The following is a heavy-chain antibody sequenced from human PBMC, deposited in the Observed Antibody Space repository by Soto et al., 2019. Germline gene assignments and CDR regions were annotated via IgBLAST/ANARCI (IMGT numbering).Heavy chain of an antibody. D-gene: IGHD6-19*01. J-gene: IGHJ6*02. CDR2: ISAYNGNT. Sequence: ASVKVSCKTSGYTFSSYAITWVRQAPGQGLEWMGWISAYNGNTNYAQKLQGRVTMTTDTSTSTAYMELRSLRSDDTTVYYCARVISSGWSTIYYGMDVWGQGTTVTVSS. CDR3: ARVISSGWSTIYYGMDV. CDR1: GYTFSSYA. V-gene: IGHV1-18*01.